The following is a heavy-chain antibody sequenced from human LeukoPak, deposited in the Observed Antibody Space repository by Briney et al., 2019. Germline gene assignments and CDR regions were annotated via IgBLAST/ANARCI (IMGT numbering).Heavy chain of an antibody. CDR1: GYTFTSYG. CDR3: AREGWRIAAAGGYYYYGMDV. J-gene: IGHJ6*02. CDR2: ISAYNGNT. Sequence: ASVKVSCKASGYTFTSYGISWVRQAPGQGLEWMGWISAYNGNTNYAQKLQGRVTMTTDTSTSTAYMELRSLRSDDTAVYYCAREGWRIAAAGGYYYYGMDVWGQGTTVTVSS. V-gene: IGHV1-18*01. D-gene: IGHD6-13*01.